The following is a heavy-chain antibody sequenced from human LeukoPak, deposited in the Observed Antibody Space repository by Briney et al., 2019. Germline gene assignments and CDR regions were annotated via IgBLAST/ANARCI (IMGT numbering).Heavy chain of an antibody. CDR3: ARVIADRRGRVVPAARDAFDI. D-gene: IGHD2-2*01. Sequence: ASVKVSCKASGYTFTSYGISWVRQAPGQGLEWMGWINPNSGGTNYAQKFQGRVTMTRDTSISTAYMELSRLRSDDTAVYYCARVIADRRGRVVPAARDAFDIWGQGTVVTVSS. J-gene: IGHJ3*02. CDR2: INPNSGGT. CDR1: GYTFTSYG. V-gene: IGHV1-2*02.